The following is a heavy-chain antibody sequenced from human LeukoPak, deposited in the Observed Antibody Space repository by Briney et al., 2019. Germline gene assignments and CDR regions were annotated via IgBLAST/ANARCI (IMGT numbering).Heavy chain of an antibody. Sequence: PGGSLRLSCAASGFTFSSYWMHWVRQAPGKGLVWVSRINTDGSSTSYADSVKGRFTISRDNAKNTLYLQMNSLRAEDTAVYYCARDPYIAAAEGAFDIWGQGTMVTVSS. CDR3: ARDPYIAAAEGAFDI. CDR1: GFTFSSYW. J-gene: IGHJ3*02. CDR2: INTDGSST. D-gene: IGHD6-13*01. V-gene: IGHV3-74*01.